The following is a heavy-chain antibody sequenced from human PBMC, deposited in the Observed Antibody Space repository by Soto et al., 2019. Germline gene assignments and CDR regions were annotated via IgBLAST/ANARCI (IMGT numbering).Heavy chain of an antibody. J-gene: IGHJ6*02. Sequence: LRLSCAASGFTFSSNYMSWVRQAPGKGLEWVSVIYSGGSTYYADSVKGRFTISRDNSKNTLYLQMNSLRAEDTAVYYCARTPVAATYDYYYYYYGMDVWGQGTTVTVSS. CDR3: ARTPVAATYDYYYYYYGMDV. V-gene: IGHV3-53*01. CDR2: IYSGGST. CDR1: GFTFSSNY. D-gene: IGHD2-15*01.